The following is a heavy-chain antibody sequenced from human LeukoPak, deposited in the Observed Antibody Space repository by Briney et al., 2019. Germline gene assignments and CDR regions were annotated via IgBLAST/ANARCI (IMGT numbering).Heavy chain of an antibody. CDR1: GFTFSTYA. J-gene: IGHJ4*02. CDR2: ISDSGANT. Sequence: PGGSLRLSCAASGFTFSTYAMSWVRQAPGKGLEWVSTISDSGANTYYADSVRGRFTISRDNSKNTLYLQKNSLRADDTAIYYCAKTLYYDFWSGYSYYFDYWGQGTLVTVSS. V-gene: IGHV3-23*01. CDR3: AKTLYYDFWSGYSYYFDY. D-gene: IGHD3-3*01.